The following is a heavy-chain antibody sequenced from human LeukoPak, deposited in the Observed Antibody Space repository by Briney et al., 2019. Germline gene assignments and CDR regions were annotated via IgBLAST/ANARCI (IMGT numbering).Heavy chain of an antibody. CDR1: GFTFTTFA. CDR2: ISGSGYTT. J-gene: IGHJ6*02. V-gene: IGHV3-23*01. Sequence: QSGGSLRLSCAASGFTFTTFAMNWVRQAPGKGLEWVSVISGSGYTTHYADSVKGRFTISRDNFENMVYLQMNSLRAEDTAVYYCAKERYEDGTSSPGYLDVWGQGTTVTVSS. D-gene: IGHD1-1*01. CDR3: AKERYEDGTSSPGYLDV.